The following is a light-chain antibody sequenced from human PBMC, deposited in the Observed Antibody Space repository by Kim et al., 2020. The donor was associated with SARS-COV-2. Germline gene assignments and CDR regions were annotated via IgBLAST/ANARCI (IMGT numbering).Light chain of an antibody. CDR2: GAS. J-gene: IGKJ1*01. CDR1: QSVRSGY. CDR3: QQYGSSPWT. Sequence: PGESATLSCRASQSVRSGYLAWYQQKPGQAPRLLIYGASSRATGIPDRFSGSGSGTDFTLTTSRLEPEDFAVYYCQQYGSSPWTFGQGTKV. V-gene: IGKV3-20*01.